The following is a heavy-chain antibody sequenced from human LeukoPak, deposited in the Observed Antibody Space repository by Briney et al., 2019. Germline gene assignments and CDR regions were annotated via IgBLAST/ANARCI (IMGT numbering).Heavy chain of an antibody. D-gene: IGHD6-19*01. J-gene: IGHJ4*02. CDR2: ISGSGGST. V-gene: IGHV3-23*01. CDR3: AKDISGWSRYYFDY. CDR1: GFTFSSYA. Sequence: GGSLRLSCAASGFTFSSYAMSWVRQAPGKGLEWVSAISGSGGSTYYADSVKGRFTISRDNSKNTLYLQMYSRRAEDTAVYCCAKDISGWSRYYFDYWGQGTLVTVSS.